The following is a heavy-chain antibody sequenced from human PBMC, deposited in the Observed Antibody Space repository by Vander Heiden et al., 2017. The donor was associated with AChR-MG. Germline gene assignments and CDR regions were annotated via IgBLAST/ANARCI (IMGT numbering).Heavy chain of an antibody. D-gene: IGHD6-13*01. V-gene: IGHV3-49*03. Sequence: EVQLVESGGGLIEPGRSLSLSCTTSGFTFGDYGMIWFRQAPGKGLEWVGLIRSQAHGGATEYAASVKARFTISRDDSKSIAYLQMNSLKTEDTALYYCTRAEEGSIWSGRVFDYWGQGTLVTVSS. CDR1: GFTFGDYG. CDR3: TRAEEGSIWSGRVFDY. J-gene: IGHJ4*02. CDR2: IRSQAHGGAT.